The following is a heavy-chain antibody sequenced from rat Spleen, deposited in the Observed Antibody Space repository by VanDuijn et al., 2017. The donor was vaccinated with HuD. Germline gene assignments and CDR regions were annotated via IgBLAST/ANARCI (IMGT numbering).Heavy chain of an antibody. CDR1: GFIFRNYD. D-gene: IGHD1-7*01. CDR3: TRADHIMGIGDV. Sequence: EVRLVESGGGLVRPGGSLKVSCEASGFIFRNYDMVWVRQAPGKGLEWVASITNTGGNTYYPDSVRGRFTISRDDAKSTLYLQMNSLRSEDTATYYCTRADHIMGIGDVWGQGTSVTVSS. V-gene: IGHV5-31*01. CDR2: ITNTGGNT. J-gene: IGHJ4*01.